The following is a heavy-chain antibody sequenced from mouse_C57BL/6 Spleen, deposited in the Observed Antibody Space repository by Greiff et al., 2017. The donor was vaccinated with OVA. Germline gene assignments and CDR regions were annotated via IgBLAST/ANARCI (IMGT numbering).Heavy chain of an antibody. V-gene: IGHV1-69*01. Sequence: VQLQQPGAELVMPGASVKLSCKASGYTFTSYWMHWVKQRPGQGLEWIGEIDPSDSYTNYNQKFKGKSTLTVDKSSSTAYMQLSSLTSEDSAVYYCARSDGSSLYYAMDYWGQGTSVTVSS. D-gene: IGHD1-1*01. CDR2: IDPSDSYT. J-gene: IGHJ4*01. CDR3: ARSDGSSLYYAMDY. CDR1: GYTFTSYW.